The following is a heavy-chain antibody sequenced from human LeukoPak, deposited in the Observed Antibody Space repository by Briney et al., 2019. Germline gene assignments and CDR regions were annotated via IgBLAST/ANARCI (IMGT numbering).Heavy chain of an antibody. CDR1: GGSISSSHYY. Sequence: SETLSLTCTVSGGSISSSHYYWGWIRQPPGKGLEWIGNLYYSGTTYYNPSLKSRVTISVDTSKNQFSLKLSSVTAADTAVYYCAREIYCSGGSCSLDAFDIWGQGTMVTVSS. D-gene: IGHD2-15*01. J-gene: IGHJ3*02. CDR3: AREIYCSGGSCSLDAFDI. CDR2: LYYSGTT. V-gene: IGHV4-39*07.